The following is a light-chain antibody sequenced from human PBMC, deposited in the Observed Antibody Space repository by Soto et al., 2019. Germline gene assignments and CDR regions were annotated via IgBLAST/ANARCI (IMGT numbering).Light chain of an antibody. V-gene: IGKV3-20*01. CDR3: QQYGSSPGT. CDR1: QSVSSSY. Sequence: EIVLTQSPGTLSLSPGERATLSCRASQSVSSSYLAWYQQKPGQAPRLLIYGASSRATGIPDRFSGSGSGTDFTLTISRLEPEDFAVYYCQQYGSSPGTFGXGX. CDR2: GAS. J-gene: IGKJ1*01.